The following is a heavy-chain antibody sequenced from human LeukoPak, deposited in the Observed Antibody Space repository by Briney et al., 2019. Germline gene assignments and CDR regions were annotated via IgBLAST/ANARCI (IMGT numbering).Heavy chain of an antibody. V-gene: IGHV3-30*04. D-gene: IGHD1-26*01. J-gene: IGHJ4*02. Sequence: PGGSLRLSCAASGFTFSNYLMHWVRQAPGKGLEWVAVISYDGSNKYYADSVKGRFTISRDNSKNTLYLQMNSLRAEDTAVYYCARDSIGGATTLDYWGQGTLVTVSS. CDR2: ISYDGSNK. CDR1: GFTFSNYL. CDR3: ARDSIGGATTLDY.